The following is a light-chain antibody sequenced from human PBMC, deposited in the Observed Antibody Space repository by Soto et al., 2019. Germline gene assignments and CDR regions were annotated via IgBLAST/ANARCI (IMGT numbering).Light chain of an antibody. Sequence: QSVLTQPPSASGTPGQRVTISCSGSSSNIGRNTVNWYQQLPGTAPKLLIYSNTQRPSGVPDRFSGSKSGTSASLAISGLQSEDEADYYCAAWDDSLNGYVFGTGTKLTVL. V-gene: IGLV1-44*01. CDR3: AAWDDSLNGYV. CDR1: SSNIGRNT. J-gene: IGLJ1*01. CDR2: SNT.